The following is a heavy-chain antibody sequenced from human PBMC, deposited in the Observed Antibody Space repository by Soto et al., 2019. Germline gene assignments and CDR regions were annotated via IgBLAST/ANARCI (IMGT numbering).Heavy chain of an antibody. CDR1: GFTFSSYG. CDR3: ARPEWLGAFDI. D-gene: IGHD6-19*01. J-gene: IGHJ3*02. Sequence: QVQLVESGGGVVQPGRSLRLSCAASGFTFSSYGTHWVRQAPGKGLEWVAVISYDGSNKYYADSVKGRFTISRDNSKNTLYLQMNSLRAEDTAVYYCARPEWLGAFDIWGQGTMVTVSS. CDR2: ISYDGSNK. V-gene: IGHV3-30*03.